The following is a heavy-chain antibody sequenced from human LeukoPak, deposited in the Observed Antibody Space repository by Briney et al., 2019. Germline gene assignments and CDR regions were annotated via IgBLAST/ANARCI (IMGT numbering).Heavy chain of an antibody. Sequence: ASVKVSCKASGGTFSNYAISWVRQAPGQGLGWMGGIIPLFGTSNYAQKFQGRVTITADKSTSTAYMELSSLRSEDTAVYYCAIPTRYYYNSSGYYYFDYWGQGTLVTVSS. CDR1: GGTFSNYA. CDR3: AIPTRYYYNSSGYYYFDY. J-gene: IGHJ4*02. D-gene: IGHD3-22*01. V-gene: IGHV1-69*06. CDR2: IIPLFGTS.